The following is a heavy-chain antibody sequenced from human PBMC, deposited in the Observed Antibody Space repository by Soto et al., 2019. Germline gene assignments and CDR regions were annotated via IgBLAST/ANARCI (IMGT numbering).Heavy chain of an antibody. V-gene: IGHV4-34*01. D-gene: IGHD3-22*01. J-gene: IGHJ4*02. CDR2: INHSGST. CDR1: GGSFSGYY. Sequence: QVQLQQWGAGLLKPSETLSLTCAVYGGSFSGYYWSWIRQPPGKGLEWIGEINHSGSTNYNPSLKSRVTISVDTSKTQFSLKLSSVTAADTAVYYCARRRVYYDSSGYYGIDYWGQGTLVTVSS. CDR3: ARRRVYYDSSGYYGIDY.